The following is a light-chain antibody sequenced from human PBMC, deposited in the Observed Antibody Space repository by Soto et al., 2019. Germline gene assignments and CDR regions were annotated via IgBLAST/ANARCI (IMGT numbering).Light chain of an antibody. CDR1: QSVSSTY. CDR2: GAS. V-gene: IGKV3-20*01. J-gene: IGKJ1*01. Sequence: EIVLTQSPGTLSLSPGERATLSCRASQSVSSTYLAWYQQKPGQAPRLLIYGASSRATGIPDRFSGGGSGTDFHLTISRVEPEDFAVDYCQQCGSSPRTFGQGTKVEIK. CDR3: QQCGSSPRT.